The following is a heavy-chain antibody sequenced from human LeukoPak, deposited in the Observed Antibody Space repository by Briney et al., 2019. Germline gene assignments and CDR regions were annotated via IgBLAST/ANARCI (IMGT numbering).Heavy chain of an antibody. D-gene: IGHD6-13*01. Sequence: GASVKVSCKASGYTFTSYGISWVRQAPGQGLEWMGWISAYNGNTNYAQKVQGRVTMTTDTSTSTAYMELRSLRSDDTAVYYCARDTLIAAAGYFDYWGQGTLVTVSS. V-gene: IGHV1-18*01. CDR2: ISAYNGNT. CDR3: ARDTLIAAAGYFDY. CDR1: GYTFTSYG. J-gene: IGHJ4*02.